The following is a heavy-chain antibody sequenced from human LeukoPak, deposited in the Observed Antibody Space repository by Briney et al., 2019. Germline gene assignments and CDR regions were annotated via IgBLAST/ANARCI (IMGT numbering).Heavy chain of an antibody. CDR3: AKRGNNGYYYMDV. CDR1: GGSISSYY. J-gene: IGHJ6*03. CDR2: IYYSGST. Sequence: SETLSLTCTVSGGSISSYYWSWIRQPPGKGLEWIGYIYYSGSTNYNPSLKSRVTISIDTSKNQFSLKLSSVTAADTAVYYCAKRGNNGYYYMDVWGKGTTVTVSS. V-gene: IGHV4-59*01. D-gene: IGHD2-8*01.